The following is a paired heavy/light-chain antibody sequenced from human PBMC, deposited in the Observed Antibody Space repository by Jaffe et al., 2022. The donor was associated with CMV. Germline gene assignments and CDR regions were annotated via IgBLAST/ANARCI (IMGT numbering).Light chain of an antibody. J-gene: IGLJ2*01. V-gene: IGLV2-8*01. Sequence: QSALTQPPSASGSPGQSVTISCTGTSSDVGGYNYVSWYQQYPGKAPKLMIYEVSKRPSGVPDRFSGSKSGNTASLTVSGLQAEDEADYYCSSYAGNNNLVFGGGTKLTVL. CDR1: SSDVGGYNY. CDR2: EVS. CDR3: SSYAGNNNLV.
Heavy chain of an antibody. J-gene: IGHJ6*03. CDR3: ARAISYYAVWRAPVPMSYYHSMDV. CDR2: ISSSGSTM. Sequence: EVQLVESGGGLVQPGGSLRLSCVGSGFTFSSYGMSWVRQAPGKGLEWVSYISSSGSTMSYADSVKGRFTISRDNAWNSLYLQMNSLRAEDTAVYYCARAISYYAVWRAPVPMSYYHSMDVWGKGTTVTVSS. D-gene: IGHD3-3*01. CDR1: GFTFSSYG. V-gene: IGHV3-48*03.